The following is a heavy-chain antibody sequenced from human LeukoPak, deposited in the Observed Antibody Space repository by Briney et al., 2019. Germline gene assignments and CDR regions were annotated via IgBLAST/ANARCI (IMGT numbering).Heavy chain of an antibody. V-gene: IGHV3-23*01. J-gene: IGHJ4*02. CDR3: ARAPVTSCRGAFCYPFDY. Sequence: GGTLRLSCAASGFTFSSYGMSWVRQAPGKGLEWVSAISGSGGSTYYADSVRGRFTISRDNSKNTLYLQMNSLRVEDAAVYYCARAPVTSCRGAFCYPFDYWGQGTLVTVSS. D-gene: IGHD2-15*01. CDR1: GFTFSSYG. CDR2: ISGSGGST.